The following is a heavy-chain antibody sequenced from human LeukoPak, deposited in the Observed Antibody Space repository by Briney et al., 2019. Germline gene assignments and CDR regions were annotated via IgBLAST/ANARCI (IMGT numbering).Heavy chain of an antibody. CDR3: VRDGAGTIPYDL. CDR2: INPGDGSTT. Sequence: PGGSLRLSCAASGFTFSNYWMNWDRQAPGKGLMWVSHINPGDGSTTGYADSVKGRFTVSRDNAKNTLYLQMSSLKDEDTAVYYCVRDGAGTIPYDLWGQGTLVTVSS. V-gene: IGHV3-74*01. D-gene: IGHD3-22*01. CDR1: GFTFSNYW. J-gene: IGHJ4*01.